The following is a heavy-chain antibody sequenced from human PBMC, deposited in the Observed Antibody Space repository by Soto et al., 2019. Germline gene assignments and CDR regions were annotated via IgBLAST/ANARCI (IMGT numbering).Heavy chain of an antibody. V-gene: IGHV3-30*18. D-gene: IGHD1-26*01. CDR3: AKASNVMGAPRSPATTGLDS. Sequence: QVQLVESGGGVVQPGRSLRLSCAASGFTFSSYGMHWVRQAPGKGLEWVAVISYDGSNKYYADSVKGRFTISRDNAKNPRYLQMNSGRAEDTAGYYCAKASNVMGAPRSPATTGLDSWGQGTLVTVSS. CDR2: ISYDGSNK. J-gene: IGHJ4*02. CDR1: GFTFSSYG.